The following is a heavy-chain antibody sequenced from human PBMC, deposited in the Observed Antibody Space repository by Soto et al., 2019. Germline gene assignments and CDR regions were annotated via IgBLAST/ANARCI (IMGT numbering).Heavy chain of an antibody. J-gene: IGHJ4*02. V-gene: IGHV4-39*01. CDR1: GGSIGSSSYY. Sequence: PSETLSLTCTVSGGSIGSSSYYWGWIRQPPGKGLEWIGSIYYSGSTYYNPSLKSRVTISVDTSKNQFSLKLSSVTAADTAVYYCERLTASYRSSDYWGQGTLVTVSS. D-gene: IGHD6-6*01. CDR2: IYYSGST. CDR3: ERLTASYRSSDY.